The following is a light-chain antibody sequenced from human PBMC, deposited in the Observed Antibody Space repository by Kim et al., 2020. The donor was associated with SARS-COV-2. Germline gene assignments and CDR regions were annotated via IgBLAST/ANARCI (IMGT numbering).Light chain of an antibody. CDR3: QQYNKWMYT. CDR2: GAS. V-gene: IGKV3D-15*01. CDR1: ERVRRK. J-gene: IGKJ2*01. Sequence: GERATLAGRARERVRRKVAWYKKKSGQAPRLVIYGASTRADGVPARFSGSVSGAEFNLTISNLQPEDCAVYYCQQYNKWMYTFGQGTKLEIK.